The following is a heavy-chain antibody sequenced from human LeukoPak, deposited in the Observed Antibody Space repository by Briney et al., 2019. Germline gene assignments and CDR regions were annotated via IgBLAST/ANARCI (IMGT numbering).Heavy chain of an antibody. CDR2: INPNSGGT. J-gene: IGHJ4*02. CDR1: GYTFTGYY. D-gene: IGHD3-3*01. CDR3: ASASLPALRFLEWLPFN. Sequence: ASVKVSCKASGYTFTGYYMHWVRQAPGQGLEWMGWINPNSGGTNYAQKFQGRVTMTRDTYISTAYMELSRLRSDDTAVYYCASASLPALRFLEWLPFNWGQGTLVTVSS. V-gene: IGHV1-2*02.